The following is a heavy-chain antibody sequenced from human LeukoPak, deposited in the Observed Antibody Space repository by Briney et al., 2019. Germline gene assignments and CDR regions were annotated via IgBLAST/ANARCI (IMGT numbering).Heavy chain of an antibody. V-gene: IGHV3-21*01. CDR3: ASQCSGGSCYSTDSFDY. CDR2: ISSSSSYI. D-gene: IGHD2-15*01. J-gene: IGHJ4*02. CDR1: GFTFSSYS. Sequence: PGGSLRLSCAASGFTFSSYSMNWVRQAPGKGLEWVSSISSSSSYIYYADSVKGRFTISRDNAKNSLYLQVNSLRAEDTAVYYCASQCSGGSCYSTDSFDYWGQGTLVTVSS.